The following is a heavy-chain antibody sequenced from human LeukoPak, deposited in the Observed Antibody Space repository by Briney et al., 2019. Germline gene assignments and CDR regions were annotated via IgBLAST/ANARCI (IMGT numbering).Heavy chain of an antibody. V-gene: IGHV3-23*01. D-gene: IGHD3-16*02. CDR3: AKQSIMITFGGVIVDIDY. Sequence: GGSLRLSCAASGFTFSSYAMSWVRQAPGKGLEWVSAISGSGGSTYYADSVKGRFTISRDNSENTLYLQMNSLRAEDTAVYYCAKQSIMITFGGVIVDIDYWGQGTLVTVSS. J-gene: IGHJ4*02. CDR2: ISGSGGST. CDR1: GFTFSSYA.